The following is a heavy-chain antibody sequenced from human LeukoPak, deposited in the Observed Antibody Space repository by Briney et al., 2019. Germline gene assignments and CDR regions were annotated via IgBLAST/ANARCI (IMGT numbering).Heavy chain of an antibody. Sequence: GGSLRLSCAASGFTFSSYAMSWVRQAPGKGLEWVSAISGSGGSTYYADSVKGRFTISRDNAKNTLYLQMNSLRAEDTAVYYCARDKHRGGWLLVDYWGQGTLVTVSS. CDR1: GFTFSSYA. CDR2: ISGSGGST. CDR3: ARDKHRGGWLLVDY. V-gene: IGHV3-23*01. J-gene: IGHJ4*02. D-gene: IGHD5-24*01.